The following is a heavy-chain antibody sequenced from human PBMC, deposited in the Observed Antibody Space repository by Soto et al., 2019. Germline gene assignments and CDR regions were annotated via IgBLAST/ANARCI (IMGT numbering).Heavy chain of an antibody. CDR3: AKDRSISWYSYFDY. Sequence: HPGGSLRLSCAASGFTFSTYAMSWVRQAPGKGLEWVAAISSSGDSTNYADSVKGRFTISRDNSKNTLYLQMNSLRAEDTAVYYCAKDRSISWYSYFDYWGQGALVTVSS. CDR1: GFTFSTYA. J-gene: IGHJ4*02. CDR2: ISSSGDST. V-gene: IGHV3-23*01. D-gene: IGHD6-13*01.